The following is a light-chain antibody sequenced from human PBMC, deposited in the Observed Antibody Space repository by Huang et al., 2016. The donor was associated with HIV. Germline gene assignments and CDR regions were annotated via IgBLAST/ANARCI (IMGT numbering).Light chain of an antibody. CDR3: MQALQTPRT. CDR2: LSS. Sequence: IVITQSPLSLPVTPGEPASISCRSSQSLLHSHGYNYLDWYVQKPGQAPPLLNSLSSNRASGVPDRFSASGSVTDFTLKISRVQAEDVGVYFCMQALQTPRTFGQGTRLEIK. J-gene: IGKJ5*01. CDR1: QSLLHSHGYNY. V-gene: IGKV2-28*01.